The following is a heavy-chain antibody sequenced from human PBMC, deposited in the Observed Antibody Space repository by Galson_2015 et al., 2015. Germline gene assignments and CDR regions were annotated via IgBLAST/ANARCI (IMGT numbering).Heavy chain of an antibody. J-gene: IGHJ1*01. CDR3: AKGEPTVRTFFQD. V-gene: IGHV3-30*18. CDR2: ISHDGSNQ. D-gene: IGHD1-14*01. Sequence: SLRLSCAASGFVFSTYGIHWVRQAPGKGLEWVAAISHDGSNQYYAASVRGRFTITRDNSKNTVYLELFSLRSDDAAMYHCAKGEPTVRTFFQDWGQGTLVTVSS. CDR1: GFVFSTYG.